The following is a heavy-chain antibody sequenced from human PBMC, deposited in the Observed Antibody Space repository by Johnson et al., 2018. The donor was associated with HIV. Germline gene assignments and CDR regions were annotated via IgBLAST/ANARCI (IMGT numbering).Heavy chain of an antibody. CDR1: GFTFSGSA. CDR2: IRSKANSYAT. J-gene: IGHJ3*02. Sequence: VHLVESGGGLVQPGGSLKLSCAASGFTFSGSAMHWVRQASGKGLEWVGRIRSKANSYATAYAASVKGRFTISRDDSKNTAYLQMNSLKTEDTAVYYCTSWGAGADAFDIWGQGTMVTVSS. CDR3: TSWGAGADAFDI. V-gene: IGHV3-73*01. D-gene: IGHD1-26*01.